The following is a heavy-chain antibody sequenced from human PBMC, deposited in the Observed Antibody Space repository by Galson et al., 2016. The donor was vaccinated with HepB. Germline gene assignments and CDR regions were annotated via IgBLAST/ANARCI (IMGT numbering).Heavy chain of an antibody. D-gene: IGHD3/OR15-3a*01. CDR2: IYYNETT. CDR1: GGSISRSRYF. J-gene: IGHJ4*02. V-gene: IGHV4-39*02. CDR3: ARERDTRDWLIDY. Sequence: SETLSLTCTVSGGSISRSRYFWGWIRQPPGRGLEWIGNIYYNETTYYNPSLRSRVSISVDTSKSQLSLKLNSVTAADTAIYYCARERDTRDWLIDYWGQGTLVTVSS.